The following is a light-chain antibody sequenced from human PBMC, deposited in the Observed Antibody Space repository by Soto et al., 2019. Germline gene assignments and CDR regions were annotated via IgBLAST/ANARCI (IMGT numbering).Light chain of an antibody. CDR2: EDN. CDR3: QSYDSSKV. J-gene: IGLJ2*01. CDR1: SCSIASNY. V-gene: IGLV6-57*04. Sequence: NFMLTQPHSVSESPGKTVTIYCTRSSCSIASNYVQWYQQRPGSAPTTVIYEDNQRPSGVPDRFSGSIDSSSNSASLTISGLKTEDEADYYCQSYDSSKVFGGGTKLTVL.